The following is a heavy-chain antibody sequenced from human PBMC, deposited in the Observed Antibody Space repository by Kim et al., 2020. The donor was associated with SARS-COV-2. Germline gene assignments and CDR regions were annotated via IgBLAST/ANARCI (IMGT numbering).Heavy chain of an antibody. D-gene: IGHD6-19*01. CDR1: GLTFGGYW. CDR2: INSDGSST. V-gene: IGHV3-74*01. J-gene: IGHJ4*02. Sequence: GGSLRLSCAASGLTFGGYWMHWVRQAPGKGLVWVSRINSDGSSTSYADSVKGRFTISRDNAKNTLYLQMNSLRAEDTAVYYCARGKQWPAVSRDYWGQGTLVTVSS. CDR3: ARGKQWPAVSRDY.